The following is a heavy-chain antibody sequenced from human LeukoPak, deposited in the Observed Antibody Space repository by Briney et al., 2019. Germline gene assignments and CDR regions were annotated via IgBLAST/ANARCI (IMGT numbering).Heavy chain of an antibody. V-gene: IGHV3-7*01. J-gene: IGHJ4*02. D-gene: IGHD2-21*01. CDR1: GFIFTDYW. Sequence: GGSLRLSCAASGFIFTDYWMNWVRQAPGKGLEWVAMIKYDGIDKKYLDSVKGRFTISRDNYKNTVHLQMSSLRTEDTAVYYCARDLLDCGGPKCSDYGGQGTLVTVSS. CDR2: IKYDGIDK. CDR3: ARDLLDCGGPKCSDY.